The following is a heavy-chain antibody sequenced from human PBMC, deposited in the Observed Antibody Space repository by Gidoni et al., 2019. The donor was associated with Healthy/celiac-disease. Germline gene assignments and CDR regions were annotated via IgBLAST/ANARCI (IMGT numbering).Heavy chain of an antibody. CDR2: IYYSGST. CDR3: ARELVVLRSVVVTAKTKLGYGMDV. J-gene: IGHJ6*02. Sequence: QLQLQESGPGLVKPSETLSLTCTVSGGSISSSSYYWGWIRQPPGKGLEWIGSIYYSGSTYYNPSLKSRVTISVDTSKNQFSLKLSSVTAADTAVYYCARELVVLRSVVVTAKTKLGYGMDVWGQGTTVTVSS. D-gene: IGHD2-21*02. CDR1: GGSISSSSYY. V-gene: IGHV4-39*02.